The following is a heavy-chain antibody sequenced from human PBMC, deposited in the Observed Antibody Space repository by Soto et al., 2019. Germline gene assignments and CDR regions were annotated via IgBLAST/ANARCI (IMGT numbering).Heavy chain of an antibody. CDR1: GFTFSSYG. J-gene: IGHJ6*02. CDR3: ARECYDSSGYFSSYYYYGMDV. D-gene: IGHD3-22*01. Sequence: QVQLVESGGSVVQPGRSLRLSCAASGFTFSSYGMHWVRQAPGKGLEWVAVIWYDGSNKYYADSVKGRFTISRDNSKNTLYLQMNSLRAEDTAVYYCARECYDSSGYFSSYYYYGMDVWGQGTTVTVSS. CDR2: IWYDGSNK. V-gene: IGHV3-33*01.